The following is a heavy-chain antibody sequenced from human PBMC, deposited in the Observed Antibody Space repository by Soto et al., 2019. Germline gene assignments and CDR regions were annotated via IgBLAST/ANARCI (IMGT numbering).Heavy chain of an antibody. CDR3: ARIASTGRGWDV. J-gene: IGHJ6*02. CDR2: IKQDGSEK. Sequence: EVQLVASGGGLVEPGGSLRLSCAASGFNFSNYWMSWVRQAPVKGLEWVGNIKQDGSEKNYVDFVEGRFTISRDNAENSLYLQVNSLRVEDTAVYYCARIASTGRGWDVWGQGTTVVVSS. CDR1: GFNFSNYW. D-gene: IGHD6-13*01. V-gene: IGHV3-7*01.